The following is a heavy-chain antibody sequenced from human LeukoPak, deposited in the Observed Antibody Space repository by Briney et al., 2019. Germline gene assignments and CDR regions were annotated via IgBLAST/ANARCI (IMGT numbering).Heavy chain of an antibody. CDR3: AKSVFDSSGDPYMDV. V-gene: IGHV3-30*02. CDR1: GFTFSSYG. CDR2: IRYDGSNK. Sequence: PGGSLRLSCAASGFTFSSYGMHWVRQAPGKGLEWVAFIRYDGSNKYHADSVKGRFTISRDNSKSTLYLQMNSLRAEDTAVYYCAKSVFDSSGDPYMDVWGKGTTVTISS. D-gene: IGHD3-22*01. J-gene: IGHJ6*03.